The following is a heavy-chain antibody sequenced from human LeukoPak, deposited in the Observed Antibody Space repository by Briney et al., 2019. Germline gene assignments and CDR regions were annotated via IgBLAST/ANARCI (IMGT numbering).Heavy chain of an antibody. Sequence: GGSLRLSCAASGYTFDDYAMHWVRQAPGKGLEWVSGISWNSGSIGYADSVKGRFTISRDNAKNSLYLQMNSLRAEDTALYYCAKDLSSFGVVTEINYYYGMDVWGQGTTVTVSS. V-gene: IGHV3-9*01. CDR1: GYTFDDYA. J-gene: IGHJ6*02. CDR2: ISWNSGSI. CDR3: AKDLSSFGVVTEINYYYGMDV. D-gene: IGHD3-3*01.